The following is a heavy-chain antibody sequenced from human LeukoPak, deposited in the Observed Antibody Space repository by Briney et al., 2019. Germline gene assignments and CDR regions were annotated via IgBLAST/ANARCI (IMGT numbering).Heavy chain of an antibody. CDR2: ISGNSDTI. Sequence: RGSLRLSCAASGFTFTSFGMSWVRPPQGKGREWVTDISGNSDTINYADAVKGRFTISRDTAKNSLYLQMNSLRDEDTAVYYCARDKYGDFVFDYWGQGTLVTVS. V-gene: IGHV3-48*02. CDR3: ARDKYGDFVFDY. CDR1: GFTFTSFG. D-gene: IGHD4-17*01. J-gene: IGHJ4*02.